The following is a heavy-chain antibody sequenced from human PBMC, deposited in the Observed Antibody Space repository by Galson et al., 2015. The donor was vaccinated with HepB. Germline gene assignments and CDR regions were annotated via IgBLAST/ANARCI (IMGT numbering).Heavy chain of an antibody. J-gene: IGHJ5*02. CDR3: ARLFGPYYDFWSGYYKWFDP. V-gene: IGHV4-34*01. CDR1: GGSFSGHY. Sequence: ETLSLTCAVYGGSFSGHYWSWIRQPPGKGLEWIGEINHSGSTNYNPSLKSRVTISVDTSKNQFSLKLSSVTAADTAVYYCARLFGPYYDFWSGYYKWFDPWGQGTLVTVSS. D-gene: IGHD3-3*01. CDR2: INHSGST.